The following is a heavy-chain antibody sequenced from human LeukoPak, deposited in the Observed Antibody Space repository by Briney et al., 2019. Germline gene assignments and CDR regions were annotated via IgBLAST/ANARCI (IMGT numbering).Heavy chain of an antibody. D-gene: IGHD3-22*01. V-gene: IGHV4-61*09. CDR3: ARASYYDSTGCYHDY. CDR2: VSASGRT. Sequence: SETLSLTCTVSGGSITGDPHYWTWIRQSAGEGLEWLGHVSASGRTTYNPSLKSRVAISVDTSKKKFFLRLDSVTAADTAVYYCARASYYDSTGCYHDYWGQGTLVTVSS. J-gene: IGHJ4*02. CDR1: GGSITGDPHY.